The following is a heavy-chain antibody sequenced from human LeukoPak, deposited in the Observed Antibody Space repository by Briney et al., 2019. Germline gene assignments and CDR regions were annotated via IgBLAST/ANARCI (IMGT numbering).Heavy chain of an antibody. CDR2: IYYSGST. CDR1: GGSISSGGYY. V-gene: IGHV4-31*03. Sequence: SETLSLTCTVSGGSISSGGYYWRWIRQHPGKGLEWIGYIYYSGSTHYNPSLKSRVTISVDTSKNQFSLKLSSVTAADTAVYYCARETYYYDSSGYYYASGLDYWGQGTLVTVSS. D-gene: IGHD3-22*01. J-gene: IGHJ4*02. CDR3: ARETYYYDSSGYYYASGLDY.